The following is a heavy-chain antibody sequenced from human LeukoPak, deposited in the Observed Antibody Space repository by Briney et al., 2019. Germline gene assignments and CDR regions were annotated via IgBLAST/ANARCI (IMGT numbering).Heavy chain of an antibody. Sequence: GGSLRLSCAASGFTFSNYWMHWVRQAPGKGLVWVSRINSDGSSTGYADSVKGRFTISRDNSKNTLYLQMNSLRAEDTAVYYCAKEFNMNREIIRDAFDPWGRGTMVTVSS. CDR3: AKEFNMNREIIRDAFDP. CDR1: GFTFSNYW. CDR2: INSDGSST. D-gene: IGHD3-10*01. J-gene: IGHJ3*01. V-gene: IGHV3-74*01.